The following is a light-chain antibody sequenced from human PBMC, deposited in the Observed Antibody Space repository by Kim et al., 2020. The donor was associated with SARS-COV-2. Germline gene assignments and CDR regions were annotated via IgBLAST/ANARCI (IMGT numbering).Light chain of an antibody. V-gene: IGKV1-5*03. Sequence: SASVGDRVTITCRGSQSIGSWLGWYQQKPGKAPKLLIYKASILESAVPSRFSGDESGTEFTLTINSLQPDDFATYYCQQYDSYPYTFGQGTKLEI. CDR2: KAS. J-gene: IGKJ2*01. CDR3: QQYDSYPYT. CDR1: QSIGSW.